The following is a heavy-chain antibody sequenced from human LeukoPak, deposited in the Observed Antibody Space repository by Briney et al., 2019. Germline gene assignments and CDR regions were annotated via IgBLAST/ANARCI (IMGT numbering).Heavy chain of an antibody. CDR2: IKQDGTEK. D-gene: IGHD6-13*01. CDR1: GFTFSTYW. CDR3: ARGGFMKDIAAAGTGYKT. V-gene: IGHV3-7*02. Sequence: GGSLRLSCAASGFTFSTYWMSWVRQAPGKGLEWVAIIKQDGTEKYYVDSVKGRFTISRDNAENSLCLQMNSLRAEDTAVYYCARGGFMKDIAAAGTGYKTWGQGTLVTVSS. J-gene: IGHJ5*02.